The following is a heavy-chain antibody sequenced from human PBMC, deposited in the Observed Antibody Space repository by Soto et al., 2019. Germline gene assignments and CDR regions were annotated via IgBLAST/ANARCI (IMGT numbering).Heavy chain of an antibody. CDR2: IKTDGSSP. Sequence: EVQLLESGGGLVQPGGSLRLSCAASGFTFSSYAMSWVRQAPGKGLEWVSRIKTDGSSPNYADSVEGRFTISSDNAKNTLYLQMNSLRAEDTAVYYCARDRIAGSGSCDNWGQGTLVTVSS. CDR1: GFTFSSYA. D-gene: IGHD3-10*01. V-gene: IGHV3-74*01. CDR3: ARDRIAGSGSCDN. J-gene: IGHJ4*02.